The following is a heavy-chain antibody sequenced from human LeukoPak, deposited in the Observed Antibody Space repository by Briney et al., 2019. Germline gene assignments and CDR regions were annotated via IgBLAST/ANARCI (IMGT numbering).Heavy chain of an antibody. CDR2: IEGDGTGT. CDR3: TTDYYYRMDV. CDR1: GFTFSDNW. V-gene: IGHV3-74*01. J-gene: IGHJ6*04. Sequence: GGSLRLSCAASGFTFSDNWMHWVRQAPGKGLVWVSRIEGDGTGTVYADSVKGRFTISRDNAKNTLYLQMNSLRAEDTAVYYCTTDYYYRMDVWGKGTTVTVSS.